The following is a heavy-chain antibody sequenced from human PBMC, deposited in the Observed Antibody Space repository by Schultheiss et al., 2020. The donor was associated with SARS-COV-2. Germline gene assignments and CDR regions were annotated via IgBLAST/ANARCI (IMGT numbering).Heavy chain of an antibody. CDR1: GFTFSNAW. V-gene: IGHV3-15*07. D-gene: IGHD6-19*01. J-gene: IGHJ4*02. CDR2: IKSKTDGGTT. Sequence: GESLKISCAASGFTFSNAWMNWVRQAPGKGLEWVGRIKSKTDGGTTDYAAPVKGRFTISRDDSKNTLYLQMNSLRAEDTAVYYCAKDSEWVAGTGGVDYWGQGTLVTVSS. CDR3: AKDSEWVAGTGGVDY.